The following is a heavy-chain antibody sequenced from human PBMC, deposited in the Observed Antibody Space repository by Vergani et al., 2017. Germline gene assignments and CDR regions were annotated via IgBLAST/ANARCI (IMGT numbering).Heavy chain of an antibody. J-gene: IGHJ4*02. CDR3: ARLWFGEHDY. Sequence: QVQLQESGPGLVKPSETLSLTCTVSGGSISSYYWSWIRQPPGKGLEWIGYIYYSGSTNYNPSLKSRVTISVDTSKNQFSLKLSSVTAADTAVYYCARLWFGEHDYWGQGTLVTVSS. CDR2: IYYSGST. CDR1: GGSISSYY. V-gene: IGHV4-59*12. D-gene: IGHD3-10*01.